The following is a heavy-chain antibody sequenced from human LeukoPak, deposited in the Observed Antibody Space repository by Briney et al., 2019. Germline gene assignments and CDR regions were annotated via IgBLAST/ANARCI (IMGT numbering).Heavy chain of an antibody. Sequence: PSETLSLTCTVSGGSISSDHWNWVRQAPGKGPQWVSLISFSGDNTYYADSVKGRFTISRDNAKDTLYLQMNSLRAEDTAIYYCARDIELSTWGLGTTVTVSS. D-gene: IGHD3-16*02. V-gene: IGHV3-23*01. J-gene: IGHJ3*01. CDR2: ISFSGDNT. CDR1: GGSISSDH. CDR3: ARDIELST.